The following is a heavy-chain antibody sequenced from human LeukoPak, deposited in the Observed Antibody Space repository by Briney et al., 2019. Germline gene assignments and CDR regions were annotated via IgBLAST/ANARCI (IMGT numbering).Heavy chain of an antibody. J-gene: IGHJ6*02. Sequence: ASVKVSCKASGGTFSSYAISWVRQAPGQGLEWMGGIIPIFGTANYAQKFQGRVTITADESTSTAYMELSSLRSEDTAVYYCARHPGGPNQVRYYGMDVWGQGTTVTVSS. CDR3: ARHPGGPNQVRYYGMDV. D-gene: IGHD2-2*01. CDR2: IIPIFGTA. CDR1: GGTFSSYA. V-gene: IGHV1-69*13.